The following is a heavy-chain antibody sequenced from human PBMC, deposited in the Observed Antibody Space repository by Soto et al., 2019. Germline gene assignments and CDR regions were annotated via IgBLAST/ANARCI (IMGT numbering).Heavy chain of an antibody. CDR3: AKPELPYITGTTSY. CDR2: ISYDGSNK. CDR1: GFTFSSYG. V-gene: IGHV3-30*18. D-gene: IGHD1-7*01. Sequence: GGSLRLSCAASGFTFSSYGMHWVRQAPGKGLEWVAVISYDGSNKYYADSVKGRFTISRDNSKNTLYLQMNSLRAEDTAVYYCAKPELPYITGTTSYWGQGTLVTVSS. J-gene: IGHJ4*02.